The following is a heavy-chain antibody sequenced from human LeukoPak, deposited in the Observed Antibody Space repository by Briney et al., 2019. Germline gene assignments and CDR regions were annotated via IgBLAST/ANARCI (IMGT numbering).Heavy chain of an antibody. CDR1: GFTFSSYA. CDR2: ISGSGGST. V-gene: IGHV3-23*01. J-gene: IGHJ4*02. CDR3: AKVDSSGYYYGYFDY. Sequence: GGSLRLSCAASGFTFSSYAMSWVRQAPGKGLERVSAISGSGGSTYYADSVKGRFTISRDNSKNTLYLQMNSLRAEDTAVYYCAKVDSSGYYYGYFDYWGQGTLVTVSS. D-gene: IGHD3-22*01.